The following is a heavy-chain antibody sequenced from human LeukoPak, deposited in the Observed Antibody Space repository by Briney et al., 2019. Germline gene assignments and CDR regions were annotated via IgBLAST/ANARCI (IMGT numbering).Heavy chain of an antibody. V-gene: IGHV3-30-3*01. D-gene: IGHD3-9*01. CDR3: ARGQYFDWLEFDY. J-gene: IGHJ4*02. Sequence: PGGSLRLSCAASGFTFSSYAMHWVRQAPGKGLEWVAVISYDGSNKYYADSVKGRFTISRDNSKNTLYLQMNSLRAEDTAVYYCARGQYFDWLEFDYWGQGTLVTVSS. CDR1: GFTFSSYA. CDR2: ISYDGSNK.